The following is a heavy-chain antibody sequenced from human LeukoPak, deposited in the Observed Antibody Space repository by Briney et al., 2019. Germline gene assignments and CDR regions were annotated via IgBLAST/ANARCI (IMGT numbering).Heavy chain of an antibody. CDR1: GFTFSDYY. Sequence: NTGGSLRLSCAASGFTFSDYYMSWIRQAPGKGLEWVSYISSSGSTIYYADSVKGRFTISRDNAKNTLYLQMNSLRVEDTAVYYCTRVGRSYYGNFDYWGQGTLVTVSS. D-gene: IGHD3-10*01. J-gene: IGHJ4*02. CDR2: ISSSGSTI. V-gene: IGHV3-11*04. CDR3: TRVGRSYYGNFDY.